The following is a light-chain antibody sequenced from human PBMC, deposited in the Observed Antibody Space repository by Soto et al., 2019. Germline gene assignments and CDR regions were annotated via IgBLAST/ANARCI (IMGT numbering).Light chain of an antibody. V-gene: IGLV2-14*01. J-gene: IGLJ2*01. Sequence: QSVLTQPASVSESPGQSITISCTGASTYIGGYTYVSWYQQHPGIAPKLMIYEVSNRPSGVSNRFSGSKSGNTASLTISGLQAEDEADYYCSSYTNSSDVVFGEGTQLTVL. CDR3: SSYTNSSDVV. CDR2: EVS. CDR1: STYIGGYTY.